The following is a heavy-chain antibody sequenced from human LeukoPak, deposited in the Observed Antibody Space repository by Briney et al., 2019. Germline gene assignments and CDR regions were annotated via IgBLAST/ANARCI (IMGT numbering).Heavy chain of an antibody. J-gene: IGHJ3*02. CDR1: GYTFTGYY. D-gene: IGHD3-16*01. Sequence: ASVKVSCKASGYTFTGYYMHWVRQAPGQGLEWMGWINPNSGGTNYAQKFQGRVTMTRDTSISTAYMELSRLRSEDTAVYYCATPLRALHAFDIWGQGTMVTVSS. CDR3: ATPLRALHAFDI. V-gene: IGHV1-2*02. CDR2: INPNSGGT.